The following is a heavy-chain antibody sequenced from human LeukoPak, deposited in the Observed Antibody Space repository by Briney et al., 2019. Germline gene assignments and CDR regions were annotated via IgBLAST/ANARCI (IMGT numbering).Heavy chain of an antibody. Sequence: SETLSLTCAVSGGSISSGGYSWSWIRQPPGKGLEWIGYIYHSGSTYYNPSLKSRVTISVDRSKNQFSLKLSSVTAADTAVYYCARAITMVRGVMGDAFDIWGQGTMVTVSS. CDR3: ARAITMVRGVMGDAFDI. CDR1: GGSISSGGYS. D-gene: IGHD3-10*01. V-gene: IGHV4-30-2*01. J-gene: IGHJ3*02. CDR2: IYHSGST.